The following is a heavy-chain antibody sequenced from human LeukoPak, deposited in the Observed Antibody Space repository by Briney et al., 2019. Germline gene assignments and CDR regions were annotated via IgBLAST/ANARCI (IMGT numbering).Heavy chain of an antibody. CDR3: ARDRYYYGSGSYYMDV. D-gene: IGHD3-10*01. J-gene: IGHJ6*03. V-gene: IGHV4-4*07. Sequence: SETLSLTCTVSGGSISSYYWSWIRQPAGKGLEWIGRIYTSGSTNYNPSLKSRVTMSVDTSKNQFSLKLSSVTAADTAVYYCARDRYYYGSGSYYMDVWGKGTTVTISS. CDR2: IYTSGST. CDR1: GGSISSYY.